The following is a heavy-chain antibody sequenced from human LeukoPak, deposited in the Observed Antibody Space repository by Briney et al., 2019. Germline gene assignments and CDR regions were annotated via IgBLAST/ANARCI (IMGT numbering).Heavy chain of an antibody. CDR3: ATGGGATQANWFDP. CDR2: FYPEDGET. V-gene: IGHV1-24*01. J-gene: IGHJ5*02. D-gene: IGHD1-26*01. CDR1: GYTLTELS. Sequence: ASVKVSCKVSGYTLTELSMHWVRQAPGKGLEWMGGFYPEDGETIYAQKFQGRVTMTEDTSTDTAYMELSSLRSEDTAVYYCATGGGATQANWFDPWGQGTLVTVSS.